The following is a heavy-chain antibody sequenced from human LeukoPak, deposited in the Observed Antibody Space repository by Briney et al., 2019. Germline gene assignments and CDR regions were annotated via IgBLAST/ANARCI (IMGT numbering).Heavy chain of an antibody. V-gene: IGHV3-74*01. CDR2: ITGDGSST. CDR1: GFTFSNYF. CDR3: ERLYAY. D-gene: IGHD2/OR15-2a*01. Sequence: GGSLRLSCTASGFTFSNYFMHWVRQVPGEGPVWVSRITGDGSSTSYADSVKGRFTISRVNAKNTLYLQMNSLRAEDTALYYCERLYAYWGQGTLVTVSS. J-gene: IGHJ4*02.